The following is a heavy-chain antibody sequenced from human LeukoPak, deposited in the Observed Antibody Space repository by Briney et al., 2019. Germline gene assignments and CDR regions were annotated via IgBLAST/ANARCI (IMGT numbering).Heavy chain of an antibody. CDR3: ARDRGYYDSSGYD. V-gene: IGHV3-21*05. D-gene: IGHD3-22*01. J-gene: IGHJ4*02. CDR2: ISSSSSYI. Sequence: PGGSLRLSCAASGFTFSSYSMNWVRQAPGKGLEWVSYISSSSSYIYYADSVKGRFTISRDNAKNSLYLQMNSLRAEDTAVYYCARDRGYYDSSGYDWGQGTLVTVSS. CDR1: GFTFSSYS.